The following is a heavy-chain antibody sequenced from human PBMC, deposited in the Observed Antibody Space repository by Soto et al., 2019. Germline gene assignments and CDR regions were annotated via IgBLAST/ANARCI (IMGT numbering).Heavy chain of an antibody. CDR1: GYTFTSYG. J-gene: IGHJ4*02. V-gene: IGHV1-18*01. D-gene: IGHD2-2*02. CDR3: AREGIVVVPAAIGDTAMAYYLDY. CDR2: ISAYNGNT. Sequence: QVQLVQSGAEVKKPGASVKVSCKASGYTFTSYGISWVRQAPGQGLEWMGWISAYNGNTNYAQKLQGRVTMTTDTSTSTAYMELRSLRSDDTAVYYCAREGIVVVPAAIGDTAMAYYLDYWGQGNLVTVSS.